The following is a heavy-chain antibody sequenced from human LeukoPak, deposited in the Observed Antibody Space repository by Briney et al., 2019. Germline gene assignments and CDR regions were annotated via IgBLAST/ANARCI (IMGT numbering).Heavy chain of an antibody. D-gene: IGHD3-3*01. CDR1: GGSISSSSYY. V-gene: IGHV4-39*01. CDR3: AGRCYDFWSGSKEIFDY. Sequence: SETLSLTCTVSGGSISSSSYYWGWIRQPPGKGLEWIGSIYYSGSTYYNPSLKSRVTISVDTSKNQFSLKLSSVTAADTAVYYCAGRCYDFWSGSKEIFDYWGQGTLVTVSS. J-gene: IGHJ4*02. CDR2: IYYSGST.